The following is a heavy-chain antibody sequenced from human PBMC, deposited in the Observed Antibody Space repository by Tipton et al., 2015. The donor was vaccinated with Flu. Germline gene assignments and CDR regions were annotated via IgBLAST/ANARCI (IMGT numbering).Heavy chain of an antibody. V-gene: IGHV4-4*07. J-gene: IGHJ4*02. CDR2: IYTSGST. CDR1: GGSLSSYY. Sequence: TLSLTCTVSGGSLSSYYWSWIRQPAGKGLEWIGRIYTSGSTNYNPSLKSRLTMSLDASKQQFSLKLSSVTAADTAVYYCARGSGSGPFMIFALWGQGTLVTVSS. D-gene: IGHD3/OR15-3a*01. CDR3: ARGSGSGPFMIFAL.